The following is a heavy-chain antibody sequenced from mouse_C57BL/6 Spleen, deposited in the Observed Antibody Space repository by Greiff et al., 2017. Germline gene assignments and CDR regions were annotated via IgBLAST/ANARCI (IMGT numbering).Heavy chain of an antibody. CDR1: GFNIKDYY. V-gene: IGHV14-1*01. J-gene: IGHJ2*01. CDR2: IDPEDGDT. D-gene: IGHD1-1*01. CDR3: TTRNYGSSYFDY. Sequence: EVHLVESGAELVRPGASVKLSCTASGFNIKDYYMHWVKQRPEQGLEWIGRIDPEDGDTEYAPKFQGKATMNADTSSNTAYLQLSSLTSEDTAVYYCTTRNYGSSYFDYWGQGTTLTVSS.